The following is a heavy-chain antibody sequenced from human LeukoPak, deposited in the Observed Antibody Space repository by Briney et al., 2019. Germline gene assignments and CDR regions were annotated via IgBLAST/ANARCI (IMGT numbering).Heavy chain of an antibody. Sequence: GASLKISCKDSGYSLTNYWIGWVRQMPGKGLEWMGIIYPGDSDTRYSPSFQGQVTISVDKSISTAYLQWSSLKASDTAMYYCARSVTTIHYYGMDVWGQGTTVTVSS. CDR1: GYSLTNYW. J-gene: IGHJ6*02. D-gene: IGHD4-17*01. CDR3: ARSVTTIHYYGMDV. CDR2: IYPGDSDT. V-gene: IGHV5-51*01.